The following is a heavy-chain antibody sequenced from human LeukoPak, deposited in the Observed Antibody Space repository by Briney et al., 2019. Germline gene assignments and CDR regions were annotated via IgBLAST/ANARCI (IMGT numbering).Heavy chain of an antibody. CDR3: ARHRVAPLRYDAFDI. Sequence: GESLKISCKGSGYSFTTYWIGWVRQMPGKGLEWMGIIYPSDSDTRYSPSFQGQVTISADRSISTAFLQWSSLKASDSAMYFCARHRVAPLRYDAFDIWGHGTMVTVSS. V-gene: IGHV5-51*01. CDR2: IYPSDSDT. CDR1: GYSFTTYW. J-gene: IGHJ3*02. D-gene: IGHD4-17*01.